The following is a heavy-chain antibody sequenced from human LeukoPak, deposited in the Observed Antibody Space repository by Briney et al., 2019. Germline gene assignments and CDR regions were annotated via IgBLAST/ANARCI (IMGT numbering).Heavy chain of an antibody. CDR2: IYHSGST. J-gene: IGHJ5*02. D-gene: IGHD1-26*01. CDR1: GYSISSGYY. CDR3: ARDAVGASRFRWFDP. V-gene: IGHV4-38-2*02. Sequence: PSETLSLTCTVSGYSISSGYYWGWIRQPPGKGLEWIGSIYHSGSTYYNPSLKSRVTISVDTSKNQFSLKLSSVTAADTAVYYCARDAVGASRFRWFDPWGQGTLVTVSS.